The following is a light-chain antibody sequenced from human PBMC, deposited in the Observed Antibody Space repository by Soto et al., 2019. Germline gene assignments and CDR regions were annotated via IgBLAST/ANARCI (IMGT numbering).Light chain of an antibody. CDR1: SSDVGGYNY. CDR2: DVT. V-gene: IGLV2-11*01. J-gene: IGLJ1*01. CDR3: CSHAGSYTYV. Sequence: QSVLTQPRSVSGSPEQSLTISCTGTSSDVGGYNYVSWYQQHPGKVPKLMIYDVTKRPSGVPDRFSGSKSGNTASLTISGLQSEDEADYYCCSHAGSYTYVFGTGTKLTVL.